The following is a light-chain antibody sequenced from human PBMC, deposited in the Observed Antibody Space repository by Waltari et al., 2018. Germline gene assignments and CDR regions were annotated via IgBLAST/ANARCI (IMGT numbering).Light chain of an antibody. CDR1: RSVSIY. CDR3: QQTYDTPLT. V-gene: IGKV1-39*01. J-gene: IGKJ4*01. CDR2: ATS. Sequence: DIQMTQASSSLSASVGDRVNITCRASRSVSIYLNWYQQKPGKAPNLLIYATSALQTGVPSRLSGSGSGTDFTLTITNLQPEDFGIYYCQQTYDTPLTFGAGTKVQLK.